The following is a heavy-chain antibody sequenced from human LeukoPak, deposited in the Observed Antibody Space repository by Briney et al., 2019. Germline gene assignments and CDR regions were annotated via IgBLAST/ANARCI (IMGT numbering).Heavy chain of an antibody. CDR3: ARGPRLWFGDRSWFDY. D-gene: IGHD3-10*01. CDR1: GGSFSGYY. J-gene: IGHJ4*02. CDR2: INHSGST. Sequence: SETLSLTCAVYGGSFSGYYWSLIRQPPGKGLEWIGEINHSGSTNYNPSLKSRVTISVDTSKNQFSLKLSSVTAADTAVYYCARGPRLWFGDRSWFDYWGQGTLVTVSS. V-gene: IGHV4-34*01.